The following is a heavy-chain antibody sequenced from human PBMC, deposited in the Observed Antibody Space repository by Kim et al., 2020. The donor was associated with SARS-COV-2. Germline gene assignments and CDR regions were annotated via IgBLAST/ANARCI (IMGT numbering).Heavy chain of an antibody. V-gene: IGHV3-53*01. CDR2: LYSGGTT. Sequence: GGSLRLSCAVSGFTVSSTYVSWVRQAPGKGLECVSILYSGGTTYYGDSVKGRFTIFRDNSKNTVYLQMNSLRVEDTAVYYCTREEVWGQGALVTVSS. CDR3: TREEV. J-gene: IGHJ4*02. CDR1: GFTVSSTY.